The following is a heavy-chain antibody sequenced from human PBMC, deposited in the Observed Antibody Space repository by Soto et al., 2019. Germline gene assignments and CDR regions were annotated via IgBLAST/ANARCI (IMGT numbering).Heavy chain of an antibody. V-gene: IGHV4-34*01. J-gene: IGHJ4*02. CDR3: ARGPKYSYGKRAGMEIDY. D-gene: IGHD5-18*01. Sequence: SETLSLTCAVYGGSFSCYYWSWIRQPPGKGLEWIGEINHSGSTNYNPSLKSRVTISVDTSKNQFSLKLSSVTAADTAVYYRARGPKYSYGKRAGMEIDYWGQGTLVTVSS. CDR1: GGSFSCYY. CDR2: INHSGST.